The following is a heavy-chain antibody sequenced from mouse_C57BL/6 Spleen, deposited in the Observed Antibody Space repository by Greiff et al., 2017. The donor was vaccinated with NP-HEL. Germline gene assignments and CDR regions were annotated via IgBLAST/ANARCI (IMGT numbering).Heavy chain of an antibody. V-gene: IGHV1-50*01. D-gene: IGHD1-1*01. CDR2: IDPSDSYT. Sequence: VQLQQPGAELVKPGASVKLSCKASGYTFTSYWMQWVKQRPGQGLEWIGEIDPSDSYTNYNQKFKGKATLTVDTSSSTAYMQLSSLTSEDSAVYDCARWGYYGSRNYFDYWGQGTTLTVSS. CDR1: GYTFTSYW. J-gene: IGHJ2*01. CDR3: ARWGYYGSRNYFDY.